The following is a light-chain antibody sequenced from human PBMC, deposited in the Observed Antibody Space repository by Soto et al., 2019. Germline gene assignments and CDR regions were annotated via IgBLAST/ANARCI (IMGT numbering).Light chain of an antibody. V-gene: IGKV3D-7*01. J-gene: IGKJ1*01. CDR3: QQYNSYSWA. CDR2: GAS. Sequence: VLTQSPAALSLSPGGRAILSCRASQTVSRYYLSWYQKKPGQPPRLLIYGASTRATGVPDRFSGSGSGTDFTLTISSLQPDDFATYYCQQYNSYSWAFGQGTKVEIK. CDR1: QTVSRYY.